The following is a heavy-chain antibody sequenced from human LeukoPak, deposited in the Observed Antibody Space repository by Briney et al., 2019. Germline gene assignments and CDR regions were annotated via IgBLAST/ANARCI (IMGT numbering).Heavy chain of an antibody. CDR3: ARDSSGWYYYYYYYGMDV. CDR1: GGTFSSYA. J-gene: IGHJ6*02. V-gene: IGHV1-69*13. D-gene: IGHD6-19*01. Sequence: SVKVSCKASGGTFSSYAISWVRQAPGQGLEWMGGIIPIFGTANYAQKFQGRVTITADESTSTAYMELSSLRSEDTAVYYCARDSSGWYYYYYYYGMDVWGQGTTVTVSS. CDR2: IIPIFGTA.